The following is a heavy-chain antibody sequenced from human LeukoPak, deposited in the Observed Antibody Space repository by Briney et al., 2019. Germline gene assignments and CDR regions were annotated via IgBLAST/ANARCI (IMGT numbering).Heavy chain of an antibody. Sequence: KTSETLSLTCTVSGGSISSADYYWTWIRQPPGKGLEWIGYIYYSGTTYYNPSRKSRVTISLDTSKTQFSLKLSSVTAADTAVYYCARDSSPFDYWGQGTLVTVSS. D-gene: IGHD4-11*01. V-gene: IGHV4-30-4*08. CDR2: IYYSGTT. J-gene: IGHJ4*02. CDR3: ARDSSPFDY. CDR1: GGSISSADYY.